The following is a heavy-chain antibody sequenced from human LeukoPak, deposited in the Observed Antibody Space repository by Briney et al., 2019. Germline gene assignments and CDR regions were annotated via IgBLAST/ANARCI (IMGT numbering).Heavy chain of an antibody. CDR2: ILHDGRNI. CDR3: ARHLYFSGWLFFDY. CDR1: GFTFSSQG. V-gene: IGHV3-33*01. Sequence: GGSLRLSCAASGFTFSSQGMHWVRQAPGKGLEWVAVILHDGRNIYYADSVKGRFTISRDNSKNTLYLQMNSLRADDTAVYYCARHLYFSGWLFFDYWGQGTLVAVSS. D-gene: IGHD6-19*01. J-gene: IGHJ4*02.